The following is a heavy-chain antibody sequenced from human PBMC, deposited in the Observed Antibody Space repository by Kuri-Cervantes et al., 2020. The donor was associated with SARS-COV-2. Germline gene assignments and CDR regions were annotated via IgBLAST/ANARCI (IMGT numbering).Heavy chain of an antibody. CDR3: ARIIWGRNYMDY. D-gene: IGHD3-16*01. J-gene: IGHJ4*02. CDR2: IYASGNT. V-gene: IGHV4-31*03. CDR1: GGSISSGGFY. Sequence: LRLSCTVSGGSISSGGFYWSWIRPHPRKGLWWIGYIYASGNTDYNPSLQSRVTISVDTSKNQFSLRLTSVTAADTAVYYCARIIWGRNYMDYWGQGALVTVAS.